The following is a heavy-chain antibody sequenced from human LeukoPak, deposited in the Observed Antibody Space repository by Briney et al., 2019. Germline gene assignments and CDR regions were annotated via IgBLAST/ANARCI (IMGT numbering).Heavy chain of an antibody. CDR1: GFTFSSYA. CDR3: ARDADSSSWSMYYYYGMDV. J-gene: IGHJ6*02. V-gene: IGHV3-23*01. CDR2: ISGSGGST. D-gene: IGHD6-13*01. Sequence: GGSLRLSCAASGFTFSSYAMSWVRQAPGKGLEWVSAISGSGGSTYYADSVKGRFTISRDNSKNTLYLQMNSLRAEDTAVYYCARDADSSSWSMYYYYGMDVWGQGTTVTVSS.